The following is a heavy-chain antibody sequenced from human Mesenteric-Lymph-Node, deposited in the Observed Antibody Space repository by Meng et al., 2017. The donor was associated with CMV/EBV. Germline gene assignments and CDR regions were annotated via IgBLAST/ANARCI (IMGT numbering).Heavy chain of an antibody. CDR2: IRSKANGGAT. Sequence: GESLQISCPTSGFTFGDYGMTWVRQGPGKGLEWVGMIRSKANGGATEYAASVRGRYTISRDDSKSIAYLETNSLKTEDTAVYYCARVRGNSYGFNYFDYWGQGTLVTVSS. V-gene: IGHV3-49*04. CDR3: ARVRGNSYGFNYFDY. D-gene: IGHD5-18*01. CDR1: GFTFGDYG. J-gene: IGHJ4*02.